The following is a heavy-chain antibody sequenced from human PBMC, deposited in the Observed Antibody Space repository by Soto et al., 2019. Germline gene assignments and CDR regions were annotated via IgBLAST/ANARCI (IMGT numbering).Heavy chain of an antibody. CDR3: ARSPGRDGYNHFEY. CDR2: ISSSSTYI. Sequence: NPGGSLRLSCAASGFSFSIYSMSWVRQAPGKGLEWVSAISSSSTYIYYADSVKGRFTISRDNAKNSLYLQMNSLRAEDTAVYYCARSPGRDGYNHFEYWGQGALVTVPS. D-gene: IGHD5-12*01. V-gene: IGHV3-21*01. CDR1: GFSFSIYS. J-gene: IGHJ4*02.